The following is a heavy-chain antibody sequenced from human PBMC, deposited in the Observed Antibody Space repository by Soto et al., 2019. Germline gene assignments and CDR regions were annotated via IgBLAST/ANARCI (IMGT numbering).Heavy chain of an antibody. Sequence: GGSLRLSCAASGFTFSSYAMHWVRQAPGKGLEWVAVISYDGSNKYYADSVKGRFTISRDNSKNTLYLQMNSLRAEDTAVCYCAKDQGRLRLDYWGQGTLVTVSS. J-gene: IGHJ4*02. CDR2: ISYDGSNK. CDR3: AKDQGRLRLDY. CDR1: GFTFSSYA. D-gene: IGHD3-3*01. V-gene: IGHV3-30-3*01.